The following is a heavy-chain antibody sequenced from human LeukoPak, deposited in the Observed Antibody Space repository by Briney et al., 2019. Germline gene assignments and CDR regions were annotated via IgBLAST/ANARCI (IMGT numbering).Heavy chain of an antibody. D-gene: IGHD3-10*01. CDR1: GYSFTSYW. Sequence: GESLKISCKGSGYSFTSYWIGWVLQMPGKGLEWMGIIYPVDSDTRYSPSFQGQVTISADKSISTAYLQWSSLKASDTAMYYCARLPGYSGFGDYFDYWGQGTLVTVSS. J-gene: IGHJ4*02. V-gene: IGHV5-51*01. CDR3: ARLPGYSGFGDYFDY. CDR2: IYPVDSDT.